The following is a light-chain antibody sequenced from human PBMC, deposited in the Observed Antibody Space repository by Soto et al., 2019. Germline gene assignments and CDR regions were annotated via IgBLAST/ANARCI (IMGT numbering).Light chain of an antibody. CDR3: KQYNTWQLLT. CDR2: GAS. CDR1: QSVDSN. Sequence: EIVMTQSPVTLSVSPGERATLSCRASQSVDSNLAWYQQKPGQAPRLLIYGASTRATGIPARFSGSGSGTEFTLTISSLQSEEFAVYYCKQYNTWQLLTFGGGTKVESK. J-gene: IGKJ4*01. V-gene: IGKV3-15*01.